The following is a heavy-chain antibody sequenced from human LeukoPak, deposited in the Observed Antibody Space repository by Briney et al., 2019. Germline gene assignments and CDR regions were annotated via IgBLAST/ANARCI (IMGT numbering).Heavy chain of an antibody. CDR1: GGSISNYY. J-gene: IGHJ3*02. Sequence: SETLSLTCIVSGGSISNYYWSWIRQPPGKGLEWIGYIYNTGSTDYNPSLKSRVTISVDTSKNQFSLTLSTLTAADTAVYYCARCRYSSTYRHSFDIWGHGAMVTVSS. V-gene: IGHV4-59*01. CDR2: IYNTGST. D-gene: IGHD1-26*01. CDR3: ARCRYSSTYRHSFDI.